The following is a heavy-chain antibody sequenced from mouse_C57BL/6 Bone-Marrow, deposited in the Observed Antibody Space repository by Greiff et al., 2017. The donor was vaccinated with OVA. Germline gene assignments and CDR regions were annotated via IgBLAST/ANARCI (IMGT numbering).Heavy chain of an antibody. CDR3: ARSSNYNPWFAY. CDR2: INPNNGGT. J-gene: IGHJ3*01. V-gene: IGHV1-26*01. CDR1: GYTFTDYY. D-gene: IGHD2-5*01. Sequence: EVQLQQSGPELVKPGASVKISCKASGYTFTDYYMNWVQQSHGKSLEWIGDINPNNGGTSYNQKFKGKATLTVDKSSSTAYMELRSLTSEDSAVYYCARSSNYNPWFAYWGQGTLVTVSA.